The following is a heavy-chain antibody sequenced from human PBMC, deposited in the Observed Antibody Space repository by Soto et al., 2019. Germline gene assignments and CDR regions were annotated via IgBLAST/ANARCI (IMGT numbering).Heavy chain of an antibody. CDR1: GYTFTSYD. CDR3: ARPQLVSQGYSFDY. V-gene: IGHV1-8*01. Sequence: ASVKVSCRASGYTFTSYDINGVRQATGQGLEWMGWMNPNSGNTGYAQKFQGRVTMTRNTSISTAYMELSSLRSEDTAVYYCARPQLVSQGYSFDYWGQGTLVTVYS. D-gene: IGHD6-6*01. J-gene: IGHJ4*02. CDR2: MNPNSGNT.